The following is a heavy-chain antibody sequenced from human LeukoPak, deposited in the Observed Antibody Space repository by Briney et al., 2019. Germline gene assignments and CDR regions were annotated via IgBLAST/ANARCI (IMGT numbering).Heavy chain of an antibody. CDR3: AKSDYCSGGSCYRDVVIYYGMDV. Sequence: PGGSLRLSCAASGFTFSSYAMSWVRQAPGKGLEWVSAISGSGGSTNYADSVKGRFTISSDNSKNTLYLQMNSLRAEDTAVYYCAKSDYCSGGSCYRDVVIYYGMDVWGQGTTVTVSS. CDR1: GFTFSSYA. J-gene: IGHJ6*02. D-gene: IGHD2-15*01. CDR2: ISGSGGST. V-gene: IGHV3-23*01.